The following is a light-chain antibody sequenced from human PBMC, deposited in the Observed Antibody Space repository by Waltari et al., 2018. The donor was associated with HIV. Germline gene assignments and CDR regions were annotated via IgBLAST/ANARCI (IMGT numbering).Light chain of an antibody. CDR3: CSYAGISTFVV. CDR2: DVN. CDR1: RRDVGGYNY. Sequence: QSALTQPRPVSGSPGQSFPIPCPGTRRDVGGYNYVSWYKQHPGKAPKLMIYDVNKRPSGVPDRFSGSKSGNTASLTISGLQSEDEADYYCCSYAGISTFVVFGGGTKLTVL. V-gene: IGLV2-11*01. J-gene: IGLJ2*01.